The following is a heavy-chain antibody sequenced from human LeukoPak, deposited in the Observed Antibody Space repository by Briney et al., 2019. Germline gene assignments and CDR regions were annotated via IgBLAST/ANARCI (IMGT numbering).Heavy chain of an antibody. CDR1: GYTFTGYY. Sequence: ASVKVSCKASGYTFTGYYMHWMRQAPGQGLEWMGWINPNSGGTNYAQKFQGRVTMTRGTSISTAYMELSRLRSDDTAVYYCARVSWADSSGSIYTLFDYWGQGTLVTVSS. CDR3: ARVSWADSSGSIYTLFDY. CDR2: INPNSGGT. V-gene: IGHV1-2*02. D-gene: IGHD3-22*01. J-gene: IGHJ4*02.